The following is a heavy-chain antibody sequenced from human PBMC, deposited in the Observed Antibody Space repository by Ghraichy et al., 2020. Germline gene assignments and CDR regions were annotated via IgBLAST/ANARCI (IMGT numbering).Heavy chain of an antibody. CDR1: GDSISGHY. CDR3: ARHRAGENRFDP. J-gene: IGHJ5*02. D-gene: IGHD3-16*01. CDR2: IYSSGST. Sequence: SETLSLTCTVSGDSISGHYWSWFRQPPGKGLEWIGYIYSSGSTKYNPSLNSRVTISVDTSKNHFSLELTSVTAADTAVYYCARHRAGENRFDPWGQGTLVTVSS. V-gene: IGHV4-59*08.